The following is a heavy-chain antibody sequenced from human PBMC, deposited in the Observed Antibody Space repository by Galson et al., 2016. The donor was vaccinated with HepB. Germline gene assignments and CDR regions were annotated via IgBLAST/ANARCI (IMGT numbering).Heavy chain of an antibody. CDR1: GFTFSTYG. D-gene: IGHD5-24*01. CDR2: ISYDGKIE. CDR3: AKGRWDFDS. J-gene: IGHJ4*02. Sequence: SLRLSCADSGFTFSTYGMHWVRQAPGKRLEWVALISYDGKIETYADSVKGHVTISRDGSKNTLYLQMHSLRGEDMAVYYCAKGRWDFDSWGQGTLVTVSA. V-gene: IGHV3-30*18.